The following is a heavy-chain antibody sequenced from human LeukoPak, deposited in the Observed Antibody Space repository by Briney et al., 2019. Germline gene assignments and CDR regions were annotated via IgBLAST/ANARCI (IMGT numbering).Heavy chain of an antibody. CDR3: ARDIMVRGVIYYYYYYGMDV. J-gene: IGHJ6*02. Sequence: GGSLRLSCTASGFIFTDYYMSWIRQAPGKGLEWVSSISSSSSYIYYADSVKGRFTISRDNSKNTLYLQMNSLRAEDTAVYYCARDIMVRGVIYYYYYYGMDVWGQGTTVTVSS. CDR1: GFIFTDYY. CDR2: ISSSSSYI. V-gene: IGHV3-11*04. D-gene: IGHD3-10*01.